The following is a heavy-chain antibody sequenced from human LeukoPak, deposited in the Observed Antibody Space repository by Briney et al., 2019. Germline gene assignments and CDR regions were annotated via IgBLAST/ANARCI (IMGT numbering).Heavy chain of an antibody. CDR1: GFTFSSSS. V-gene: IGHV3-23*01. D-gene: IGHD2-21*01. CDR3: AKLVNY. J-gene: IGHJ4*02. CDR2: IRASDGRI. Sequence: PGGSLRLSCVASGFTFSSSSMSWVRQAPGKGLECVSSIRASDGRIYHGDSVEGRFTISRDNSKNTLYLQMNSLRAEDTAVYYCAKLVNYWGQGLLVTVSS.